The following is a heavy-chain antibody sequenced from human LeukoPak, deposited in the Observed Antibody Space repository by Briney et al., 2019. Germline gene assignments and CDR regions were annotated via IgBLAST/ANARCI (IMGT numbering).Heavy chain of an antibody. Sequence: GGSLRLSCAASGFTFSSYWMSWVRQAPGKGLEWVANIKQDGSERYYVDCVKARFTISSDNAKNALYQQMNSLRAEDTAVYYCARRSILQSFFGGNWYFDLWGRGTLVTVSS. CDR3: ARRSILQSFFGGNWYFDL. CDR1: GFTFSSYW. CDR2: IKQDGSER. J-gene: IGHJ2*01. V-gene: IGHV3-7*01. D-gene: IGHD4-11*01.